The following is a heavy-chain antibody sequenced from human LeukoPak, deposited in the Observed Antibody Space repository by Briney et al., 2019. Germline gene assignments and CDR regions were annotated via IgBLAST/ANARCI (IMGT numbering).Heavy chain of an antibody. V-gene: IGHV4-38-2*01. CDR2: IYHSGST. D-gene: IGHD1-26*01. Sequence: PSETLSLTCAVSGYSISSGYYWGWIRQPPGKGLEWIGSIYHSGSTYYNPSLKSRVTISVDTSKNQFSLKLSSVTAADTAVYYCARVGVSGGFGYWGQGTLVTVSS. CDR1: GYSISSGYY. CDR3: ARVGVSGGFGY. J-gene: IGHJ4*02.